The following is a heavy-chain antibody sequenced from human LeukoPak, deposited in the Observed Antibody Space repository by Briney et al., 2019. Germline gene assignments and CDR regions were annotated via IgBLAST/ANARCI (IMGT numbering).Heavy chain of an antibody. V-gene: IGHV4-39*07. Sequence: PSETLSLTCTVSGGSISSSSYYWGWIRQPPGKGLEWLGSIYYSGSTYYNPSLKSRVTISVDTAKNQFSLKLSSVTAADTAVYYCARGVYDSSGYYYSAFDIWGRGTKVTVSS. CDR3: ARGVYDSSGYYYSAFDI. J-gene: IGHJ3*02. CDR2: IYYSGST. CDR1: GGSISSSSYY. D-gene: IGHD3-22*01.